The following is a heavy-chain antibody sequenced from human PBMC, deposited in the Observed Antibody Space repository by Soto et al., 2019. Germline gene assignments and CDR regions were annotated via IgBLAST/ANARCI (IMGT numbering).Heavy chain of an antibody. Sequence: SETLSLTCTVSGDTISSTRWWSWVRLSPGKGLEWIGEIYHLGRTNYNPSLKSRVTLSIDKSNNQFSLTLTSVTAADTAVYFCTRQGGPGTWEPGYWGQGVLVTSPQ. V-gene: IGHV4-4*02. D-gene: IGHD1-26*01. J-gene: IGHJ4*02. CDR1: GDTISSTRW. CDR3: TRQGGPGTWEPGY. CDR2: IYHLGRT.